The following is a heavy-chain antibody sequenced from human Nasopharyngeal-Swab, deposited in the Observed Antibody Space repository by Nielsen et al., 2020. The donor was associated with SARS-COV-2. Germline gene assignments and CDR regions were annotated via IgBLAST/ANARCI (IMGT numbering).Heavy chain of an antibody. Sequence: GGSLRLSCAASGFTFSNYNMNWVRQAPGKGLEWVSSISSSSTYIYYADSVKGRFTISRDSAKSSLYLQMNSLRAEDTAVYYCARDGLDYDFWSAYFMDVWGQGTTVTVSS. CDR2: ISSSSTYI. CDR1: GFTFSNYN. CDR3: ARDGLDYDFWSAYFMDV. V-gene: IGHV3-21*06. D-gene: IGHD3-3*01. J-gene: IGHJ6*02.